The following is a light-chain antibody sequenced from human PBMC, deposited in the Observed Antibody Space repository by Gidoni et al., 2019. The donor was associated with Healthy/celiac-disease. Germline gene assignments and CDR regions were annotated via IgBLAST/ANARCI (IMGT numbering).Light chain of an antibody. J-gene: IGKJ2*01. Sequence: EIVLTQSPGTLSLSPGERATLSSRASQSVNSSYLAWYQQKPGQAPRLLIYVASSRATGIPDRFSGSGSGTDFTLTISRLEPEDFAVYYCQHYGSSPYTFGQGTKLEIK. V-gene: IGKV3-20*01. CDR1: QSVNSSY. CDR2: VAS. CDR3: QHYGSSPYT.